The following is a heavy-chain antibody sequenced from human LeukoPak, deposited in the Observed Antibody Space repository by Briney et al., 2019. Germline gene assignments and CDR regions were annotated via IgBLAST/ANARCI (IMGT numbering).Heavy chain of an antibody. Sequence: GGSLRLSCAASGFTFRNYWMNWVGHLQGKGPGWVAKIRKEESERNFADSVKGRFTISRDNAKKSVYLHMSSLRAEDTALYYCARLSAYYYGSYFYYYMDVWGKGTTVTVSS. CDR3: ARLSAYYYGSYFYYYMDV. V-gene: IGHV3-7*01. CDR2: IRKEESER. D-gene: IGHD3-10*01. J-gene: IGHJ6*03. CDR1: GFTFRNYW.